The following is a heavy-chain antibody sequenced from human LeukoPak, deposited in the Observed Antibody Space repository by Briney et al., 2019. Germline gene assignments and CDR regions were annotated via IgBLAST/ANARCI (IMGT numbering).Heavy chain of an antibody. V-gene: IGHV3-30-3*01. J-gene: IGHJ4*02. CDR3: ASRRIVAVPAATLDY. CDR2: ISYDGSNK. D-gene: IGHD2-2*01. Sequence: PGGSLRLSCAASGFTFSSYAMHWVRQAPGKGLEWVAVISYDGSNKYYADSVKGRFTISRDNSKNTLYLQMNSLRAEDTAVYYCASRRIVAVPAATLDYWGQGTLVTVSS. CDR1: GFTFSSYA.